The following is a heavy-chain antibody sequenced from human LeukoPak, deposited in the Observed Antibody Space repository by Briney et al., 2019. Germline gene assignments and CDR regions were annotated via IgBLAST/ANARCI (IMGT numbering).Heavy chain of an antibody. Sequence: SVKVSCKASGGTFSSYAISWVRQAPGQGLEWMGGIIPIFGTANYAQKFQGRVTITADESTSTAYMELSSLRSEDTAVYYCARDCGXDCYXXDAFDIXGQXTXXXXSS. CDR1: GGTFSSYA. CDR2: IIPIFGTA. D-gene: IGHD2-21*02. CDR3: ARDCGXDCYXXDAFDI. J-gene: IGHJ3*02. V-gene: IGHV1-69*01.